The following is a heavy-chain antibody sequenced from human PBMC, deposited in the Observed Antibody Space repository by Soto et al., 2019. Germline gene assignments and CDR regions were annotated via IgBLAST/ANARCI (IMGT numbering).Heavy chain of an antibody. D-gene: IGHD3-16*01. Sequence: GGSLKISCKGSEYRFHSYWLGWVRQIPGKGMGLIGMISPGDSATTYHPSFQGRATMSAARPISPAYLQWSSLKASDSATYYCARRGSNGAYVYYARDVGGQGTTVTGSS. V-gene: IGHV5-51*04. CDR1: EYRFHSYW. CDR3: ARRGSNGAYVYYARDV. J-gene: IGHJ6*02. CDR2: ISPGDSAT.